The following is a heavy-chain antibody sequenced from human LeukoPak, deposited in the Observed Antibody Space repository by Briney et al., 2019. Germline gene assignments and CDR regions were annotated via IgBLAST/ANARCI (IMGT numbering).Heavy chain of an antibody. Sequence: PGGSLRLSCAASGFTFSSYWMSWVRQAPGKGLEWVANIKQGGSEKYYVDSVKGRFTISRDNAKNSLYLQMNSLRAEDTAVYYCARGGGITIFGVVIRDYYYYGMDVWGQGTTVTVSS. J-gene: IGHJ6*02. V-gene: IGHV3-7*01. D-gene: IGHD3-3*01. CDR3: ARGGGITIFGVVIRDYYYYGMDV. CDR1: GFTFSSYW. CDR2: IKQGGSEK.